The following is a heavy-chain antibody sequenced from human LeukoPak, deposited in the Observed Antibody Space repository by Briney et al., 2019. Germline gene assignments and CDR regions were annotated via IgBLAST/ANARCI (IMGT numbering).Heavy chain of an antibody. Sequence: SETLSLTCTVSGGSISSGSYYWSWIRQPAGKGLEWIGRIYTSGSTNYNPSLKSRVTISVDTSKNQFSLKLSSVTAADTAVYYCARDRTGYYDSSGYPLDAFDIWGQRTMVTVSS. CDR3: ARDRTGYYDSSGYPLDAFDI. CDR2: IYTSGST. D-gene: IGHD3-22*01. V-gene: IGHV4-61*02. CDR1: GGSISSGSYY. J-gene: IGHJ3*02.